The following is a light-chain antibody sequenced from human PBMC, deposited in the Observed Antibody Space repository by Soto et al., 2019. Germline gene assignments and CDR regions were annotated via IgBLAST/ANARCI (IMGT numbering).Light chain of an antibody. CDR1: ISDVGSYNY. Sequence: SFLTQPSSWSVSPGQSITISCTGTISDVGSYNYVSWYQQHPGKAPKLMIYEGSNRPSGVSSRFSGSKSGNTASLTISGLQAEDEADYSCSSYTSSSSVFGTGTKVTVL. J-gene: IGLJ1*01. CDR2: EGS. CDR3: SSYTSSSSV. V-gene: IGLV2-14*01.